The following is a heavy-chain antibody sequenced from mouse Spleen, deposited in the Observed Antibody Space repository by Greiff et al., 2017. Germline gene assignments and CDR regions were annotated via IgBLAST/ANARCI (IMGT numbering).Heavy chain of an antibody. D-gene: IGHD2-5*01. Sequence: EVQLVESGPELVKPGASVKMSCKASGYTFTDYNMHWVKQSHGKSLEWIGYINPNNGGTSYNQKFKGKATLTVNKSSSTAYMELRSLTSEDSAVYYCAREGEAYYSNYDYWGQGTTLTVSS. CDR2: INPNNGGT. J-gene: IGHJ2*01. V-gene: IGHV1-22*01. CDR3: AREGEAYYSNYDY. CDR1: GYTFTDYN.